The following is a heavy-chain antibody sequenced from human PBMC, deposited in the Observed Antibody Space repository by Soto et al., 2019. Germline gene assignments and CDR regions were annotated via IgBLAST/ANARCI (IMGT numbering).Heavy chain of an antibody. CDR1: GGTFSSYA. CDR2: IIPIFGTA. J-gene: IGHJ4*02. V-gene: IGHV1-69*06. Sequence: QVQLVQSGAEVKKPGSSVKVSCKASGGTFSSYAISWVRQAPGQGLEWMGGIIPIFGTANYAQKFQGRVTITADKSTSTAYMELSRLRSEDTAVYYCARGKYYYDSSGYYPIDYWGQGTLVTVSS. CDR3: ARGKYYYDSSGYYPIDY. D-gene: IGHD3-22*01.